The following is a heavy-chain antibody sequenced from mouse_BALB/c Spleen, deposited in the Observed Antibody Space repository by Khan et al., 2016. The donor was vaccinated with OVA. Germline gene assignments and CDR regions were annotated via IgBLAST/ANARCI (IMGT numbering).Heavy chain of an antibody. CDR3: ERSLDGYAYGSTY. J-gene: IGHJ3*01. V-gene: IGHV1-4*01. CDR2: IEPSSDNT. Sequence: QVQLKQSGAELARPGASVKMSCKAAGYTFTTYTMHWEKQRIGRGKEWIGYIEPSSDNTNYNKIFKDKATLTADKSSRTAFMPLSTLTSDVSALYYCERSLDGYAYGSTYWGQGTMLTVSA. CDR1: GYTFTTYT. D-gene: IGHD2-3*01.